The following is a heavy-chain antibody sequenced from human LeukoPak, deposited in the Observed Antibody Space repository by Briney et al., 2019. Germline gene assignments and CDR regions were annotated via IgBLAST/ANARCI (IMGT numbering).Heavy chain of an antibody. J-gene: IGHJ4*02. D-gene: IGHD1-26*01. CDR2: IYYAGNT. CDR1: GGSISSYY. Sequence: TSETLSLTCTVSGGSISSYYWSWIRQPPGKGLEWIGYIYYAGNTNYNPSLKSRVPISVDTSKNRFSLKLNSVTAADTAVYYCARYGGVGATHFDYWGQGTLVTVSS. CDR3: ARYGGVGATHFDY. V-gene: IGHV4-59*01.